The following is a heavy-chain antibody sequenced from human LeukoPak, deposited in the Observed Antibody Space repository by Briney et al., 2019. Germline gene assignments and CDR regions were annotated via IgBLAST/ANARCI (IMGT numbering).Heavy chain of an antibody. CDR3: ASHADYCSGGSCYNADY. Sequence: PGESLRISFKGSGYSFTSYWISWVRPMPGKGVEWMGRIDPSDSYTNYSPSFQGHVTISADKSISTAYLQWSSLKASDTAMYYCASHADYCSGGSCYNADYWGQGTLVTVSS. D-gene: IGHD2-15*01. CDR2: IDPSDSYT. V-gene: IGHV5-10-1*01. J-gene: IGHJ4*02. CDR1: GYSFTSYW.